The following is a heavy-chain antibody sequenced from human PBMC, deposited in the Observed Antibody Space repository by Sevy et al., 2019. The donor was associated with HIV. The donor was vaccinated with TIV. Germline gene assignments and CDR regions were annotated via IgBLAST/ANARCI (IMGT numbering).Heavy chain of an antibody. CDR1: GFTVNDKY. D-gene: IGHD6-19*01. CDR3: VSLFLSYRSGWSYFDY. V-gene: IGHV3-66*02. CDR2: IFSSGST. Sequence: GGSLRLSCAISGFTVNDKYIIWVRQAPGKGLEWVSVIFSSGSTYYAESAKGRLTISRDNSKNTVDLQMNSVRAEDTAVYYCVSLFLSYRSGWSYFDYWGQGTLVTVSS. J-gene: IGHJ4*02.